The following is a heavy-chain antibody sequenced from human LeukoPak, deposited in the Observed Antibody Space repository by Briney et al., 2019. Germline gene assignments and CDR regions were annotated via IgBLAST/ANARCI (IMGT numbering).Heavy chain of an antibody. D-gene: IGHD3-16*01. CDR1: GFTFSSFG. J-gene: IGHJ6*03. CDR3: ARDWGASDYYYYYMDV. Sequence: GGPPRLSCASSGFTFSSFGMHWVRQAPGKGLEWMALISHDGLNKYYADSMKGRFTISRDNAKNSLYLQMNSLRAEDTAVYYCARDWGASDYYYYYMDVWGKGTTVTVSS. CDR2: ISHDGLNK. V-gene: IGHV3-30*03.